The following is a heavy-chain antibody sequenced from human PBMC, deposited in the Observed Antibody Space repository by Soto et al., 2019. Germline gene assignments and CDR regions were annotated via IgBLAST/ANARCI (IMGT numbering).Heavy chain of an antibody. J-gene: IGHJ6*02. V-gene: IGHV4-31*03. CDR3: AASCVGCGGFNYYGMDV. D-gene: IGHD2-21*01. CDR1: GGSISSGGYY. CDR2: IYYSGST. Sequence: QVQLQESGPGLVKPSQTLSLTCTVSGGSISSGGYYWTWIRQHPGKGLEWIGYIYYSGSTCYNPSLKSRVTISGDTSKNQFSLKLSSVTAADTAVYYCAASCVGCGGFNYYGMDVWGQGTTVTVSS.